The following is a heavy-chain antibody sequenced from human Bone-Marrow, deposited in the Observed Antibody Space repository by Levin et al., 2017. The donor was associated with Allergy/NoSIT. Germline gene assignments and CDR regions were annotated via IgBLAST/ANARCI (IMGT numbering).Heavy chain of an antibody. J-gene: IGHJ3*02. V-gene: IGHV1-2*06. CDR1: GYTFTGYY. D-gene: IGHD1-7*01. CDR2: INPNSGGT. Sequence: GESLKISCKASGYTFTGYYMHWVRQAPGQGLEWMGRINPNSGGTNYAQKFQGRVTMTRDTSISTAYMELSRLRSDDTAVYYCARVSSQYNWNYHAFDIWGQGTMVTVSS. CDR3: ARVSSQYNWNYHAFDI.